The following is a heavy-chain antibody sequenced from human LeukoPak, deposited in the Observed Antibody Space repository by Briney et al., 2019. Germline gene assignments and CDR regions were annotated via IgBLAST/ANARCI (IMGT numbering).Heavy chain of an antibody. CDR2: IYYSGST. V-gene: IGHV4-39*01. CDR3: ARLRPKYYSDHYYFDY. CDR1: GRSITISSYY. D-gene: IGHD4-4*01. J-gene: IGHJ4*02. Sequence: SQRLSLTCTVSGRSITISSYYWGWIREPPWKGLEWFGSIYYSGSTYYNPSLKSRVTISVDTSKNQFYLKLSSVTAADTAVYYCARLRPKYYSDHYYFDYWGQGTLVTVSS.